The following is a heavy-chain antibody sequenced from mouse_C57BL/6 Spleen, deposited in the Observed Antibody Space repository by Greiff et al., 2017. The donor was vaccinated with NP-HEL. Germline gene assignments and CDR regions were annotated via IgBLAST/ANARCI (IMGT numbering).Heavy chain of an antibody. CDR3: ARSYITKDAMDY. D-gene: IGHD1-1*01. CDR2: IDPSDSET. V-gene: IGHV1-52*01. Sequence: QVQLQQPGAELVRPGSSVKLSCKASGYTFTSYWMHWVKQRPIQGLEWIGNIDPSDSETHYNQKFKDKATLTVDKSSSTAYMQLSSLTSEDSAVYYCARSYITKDAMDYWGQGTSVTVSS. J-gene: IGHJ4*01. CDR1: GYTFTSYW.